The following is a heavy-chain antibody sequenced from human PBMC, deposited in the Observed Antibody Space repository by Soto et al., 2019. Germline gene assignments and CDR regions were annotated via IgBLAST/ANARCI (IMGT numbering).Heavy chain of an antibody. CDR1: GFSFSYYS. CDR2: ISSSSTYI. D-gene: IGHD1-1*01. V-gene: IGHV3-21*02. J-gene: IGHJ3*02. CDR3: AREETGNDALDI. Sequence: DVQLVESGGGLVKPGGSLRLSCEASGFSFSYYSMNWVRQAPGKGLEWVSSISSSSTYINYADDLKGRFRISRDNSNNSLFLLMSSLRAEDTAVYYCAREETGNDALDIWGQGTLVTVSS.